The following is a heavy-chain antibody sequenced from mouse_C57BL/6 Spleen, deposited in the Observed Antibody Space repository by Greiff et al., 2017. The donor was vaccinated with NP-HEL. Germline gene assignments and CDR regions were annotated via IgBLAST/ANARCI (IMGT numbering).Heavy chain of an antibody. J-gene: IGHJ2*01. CDR1: GSTFTSYW. D-gene: IGHD1-1*01. CDR2: IDPSDSET. Sequence: QVQLKEPGAELVRPGSSVKLSCKASGSTFTSYWMHWVKQRPIQGLEWIGNIDPSDSETHYLQKFQYKATLTVDKSSSTAYMQLSSLKSEDSAVYYCARGGYYYGSRYYFDYWGQGTTLTVSS. CDR3: ARGGYYYGSRYYFDY. V-gene: IGHV1-52*01.